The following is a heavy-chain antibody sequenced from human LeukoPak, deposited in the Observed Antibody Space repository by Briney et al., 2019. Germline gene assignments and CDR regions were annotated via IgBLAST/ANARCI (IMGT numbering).Heavy chain of an antibody. Sequence: NASETLSLTCGVYGESLSGQYWSWIRQPPGKGLEWIGEINHSGSTNYNPSLKSRVIISVDTSKNQFSLKLSSVTAADTAVYYCARVNRIVGVPWFDPWGQGTLVTVSS. V-gene: IGHV4-34*01. CDR2: INHSGST. J-gene: IGHJ5*02. D-gene: IGHD1-26*01. CDR1: GESLSGQY. CDR3: ARVNRIVGVPWFDP.